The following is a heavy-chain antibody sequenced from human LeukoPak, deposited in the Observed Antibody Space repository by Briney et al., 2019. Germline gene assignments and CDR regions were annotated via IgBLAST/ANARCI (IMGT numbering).Heavy chain of an antibody. CDR3: ATRAGFGAFDY. V-gene: IGHV3-21*04. CDR1: GFTFSSYA. J-gene: IGHJ4*02. D-gene: IGHD3-16*01. Sequence: GGSLRLSCAASGFTFSSYAMHCVRQAPGKGLEWGSSISSSSSYIYYADSVKGRFTISRDNGKNSLYLQINSLRAEDTALYYCATRAGFGAFDYWGQGTLVTVSS. CDR2: ISSSSSYI.